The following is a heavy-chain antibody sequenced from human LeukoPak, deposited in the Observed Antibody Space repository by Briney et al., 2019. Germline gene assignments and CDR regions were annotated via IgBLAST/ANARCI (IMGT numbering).Heavy chain of an antibody. Sequence: GGSLRLSCEASGFKFGDYFMSWIRQFPGKGLEWIAFINGPSTNIDYADSVRGRFIISRDNGKNSLYLHMHSLRTEDTAVYYCATSRVYDYWGQGALVTVSS. CDR3: ATSRVYDY. V-gene: IGHV3-11*04. D-gene: IGHD2-8*01. J-gene: IGHJ4*02. CDR1: GFKFGDYF. CDR2: INGPSTNI.